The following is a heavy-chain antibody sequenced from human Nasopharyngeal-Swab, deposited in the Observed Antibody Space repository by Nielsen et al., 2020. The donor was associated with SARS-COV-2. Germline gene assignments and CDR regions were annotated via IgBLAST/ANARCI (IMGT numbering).Heavy chain of an antibody. J-gene: IGHJ1*01. CDR2: ISGSGGST. Sequence: WIRQPPGKGLEWVSAISGSGGSTYYADSVKGRLTISRDNSKNTLYLQMNSLRAEDTAVYYCAKGYSSSSGSFQHWGQGTLVTVSS. D-gene: IGHD6-6*01. V-gene: IGHV3-23*01. CDR3: AKGYSSSSGSFQH.